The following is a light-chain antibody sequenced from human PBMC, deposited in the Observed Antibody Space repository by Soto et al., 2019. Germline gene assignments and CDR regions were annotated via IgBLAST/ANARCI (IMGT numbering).Light chain of an antibody. J-gene: IGKJ1*01. CDR2: AAS. Sequence: DIPMTQSPSTLSASVGDRVTIACRASQNINNWLAWYQQKPGKAPKLLIYAASSLESGVPSRFSGSRSGTEFTLTISSLQPDDCATYFCQHYESNPWTFGQGTKVEL. V-gene: IGKV1-5*01. CDR3: QHYESNPWT. CDR1: QNINNW.